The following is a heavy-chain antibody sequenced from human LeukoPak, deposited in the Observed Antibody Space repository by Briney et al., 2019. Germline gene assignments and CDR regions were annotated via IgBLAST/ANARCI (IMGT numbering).Heavy chain of an antibody. D-gene: IGHD3-22*01. Sequence: PSETLSLTCAVSGGSISSSNRWSWVRQPPGKGLEWIGEIYHSGSTNYNPSLKSRVTISVDKSKNQFSLKLSSVTAADTAVYYCARAGNYYDSSGNDAFDIWGQGTMVTVSS. CDR1: GGSISSSNR. CDR3: ARAGNYYDSSGNDAFDI. J-gene: IGHJ3*02. V-gene: IGHV4-4*02. CDR2: IYHSGST.